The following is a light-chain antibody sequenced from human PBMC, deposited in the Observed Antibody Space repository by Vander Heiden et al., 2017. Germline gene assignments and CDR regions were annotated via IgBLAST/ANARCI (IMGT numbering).Light chain of an antibody. V-gene: IGKV2-24*01. Sequence: DNVMTNTPLTSPVTLGQPASISCRPSQSLVHSDGNTDLSLLQVRPSQKTRPLMQKISERFPGVPDVLSGSGAGTEVTLKISRVEAEDVGVYYCMQATKWPRTFGQGTNVEIK. J-gene: IGKJ1*01. CDR3: MQATKWPRT. CDR2: KIS. CDR1: QSLVHSDGNTD.